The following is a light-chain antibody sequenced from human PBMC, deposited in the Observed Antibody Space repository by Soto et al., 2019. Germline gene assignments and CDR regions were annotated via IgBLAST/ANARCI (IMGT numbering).Light chain of an antibody. Sequence: EIVLTQSPDTLSLSPGERATLSCRASQSISSNCLVWYQVKSGRSPRVVIHSASIRATDIPDRFSGGGSGTDFSLTISRLQREDFAVYYCLQSYSTPLSFGGGTKVEIK. V-gene: IGKV3-20*01. J-gene: IGKJ4*01. CDR1: QSISSNC. CDR2: SAS. CDR3: LQSYSTPLS.